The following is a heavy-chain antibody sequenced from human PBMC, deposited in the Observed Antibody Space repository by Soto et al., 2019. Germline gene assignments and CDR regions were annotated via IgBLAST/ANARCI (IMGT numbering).Heavy chain of an antibody. J-gene: IGHJ6*02. Sequence: EVQLVESGGGLVQPGRSLRLSCAASGFTFDDYAMHWVRQAPGKGLEWVSGISWDSGSIGYADSVKGRFTISRDNGKNSLYLQMHSLRAEDTAVYYCAKGGTSSGPYYYGMDVWGQGTTVTVSS. D-gene: IGHD6-19*01. CDR2: ISWDSGSI. V-gene: IGHV3-9*01. CDR1: GFTFDDYA. CDR3: AKGGTSSGPYYYGMDV.